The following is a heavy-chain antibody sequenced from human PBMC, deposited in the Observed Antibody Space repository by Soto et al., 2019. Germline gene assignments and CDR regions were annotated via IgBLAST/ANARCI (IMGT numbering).Heavy chain of an antibody. V-gene: IGHV3-23*01. J-gene: IGHJ6*02. Sequence: GGSLRLSCAASGFTFSSYAMSWVRQAPGKGLEWVSAISGSGGSTHYADSVKGRFTISRDNSKNTLYLQINILRAEDTAVYYCAKSREWDYYYYGMDVWGQGTTVTVSS. CDR1: GFTFSSYA. D-gene: IGHD1-26*01. CDR3: AKSREWDYYYYGMDV. CDR2: ISGSGGST.